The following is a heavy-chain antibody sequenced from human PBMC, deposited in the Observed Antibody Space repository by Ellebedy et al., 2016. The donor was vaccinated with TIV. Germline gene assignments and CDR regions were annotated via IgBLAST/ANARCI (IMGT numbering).Heavy chain of an antibody. D-gene: IGHD6-19*01. Sequence: MPSETLSLTCSVSGVSISSSYLSWIRQAPGKGLEFIGNIHYSGRTNYNPSLKSRVSMSIDTSMNYFSLKLTAVTAADTAVYYCARGSGWLTVNWGQGTLVTVSS. CDR1: GVSISSSY. J-gene: IGHJ4*02. CDR2: IHYSGRT. CDR3: ARGSGWLTVN. V-gene: IGHV4-59*01.